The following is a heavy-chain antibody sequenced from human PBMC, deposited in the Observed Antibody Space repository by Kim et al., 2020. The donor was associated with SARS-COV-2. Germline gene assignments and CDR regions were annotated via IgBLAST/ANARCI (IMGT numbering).Heavy chain of an antibody. Sequence: GGSLRLSCAASGFTFSTYAMSWVRQAPGKGLEWFSTVGGSGGNTYHADSARGRFTIFRDNSKNTVDLQMNSLRAEDTAVYYCAKGRSENIAAAFNYWGQGTLVSVSS. J-gene: IGHJ4*02. V-gene: IGHV3-23*01. CDR1: GFTFSTYA. CDR3: AKGRSENIAAAFNY. D-gene: IGHD6-13*01. CDR2: VGGSGGNT.